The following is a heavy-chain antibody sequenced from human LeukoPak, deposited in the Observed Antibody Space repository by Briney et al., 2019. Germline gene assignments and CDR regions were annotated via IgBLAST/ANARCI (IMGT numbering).Heavy chain of an antibody. CDR3: ARLSSGWSRIY. V-gene: IGHV4-39*01. J-gene: IGHJ4*02. CDR1: GGSISSSSYY. CDR2: IYYSGST. D-gene: IGHD6-19*01. Sequence: SETLSLTCTVSGGSISSSSYYWGWIRQPPGKGPEWIGSIYYSGSTYYNPSLKSRVTISVDTSKNQFSLKLSSVTAADTAVYYCARLSSGWSRIYWGQGTLVTVSS.